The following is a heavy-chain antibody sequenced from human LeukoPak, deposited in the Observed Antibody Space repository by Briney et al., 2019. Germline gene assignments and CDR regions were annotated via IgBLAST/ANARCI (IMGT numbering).Heavy chain of an antibody. D-gene: IGHD2-2*01. V-gene: IGHV1-69*02. CDR1: GGTFSSYT. CDR2: IIPILGIA. J-gene: IGHJ1*01. Sequence: SVKVSCKASGGTFSSYTISWVRQAPGQGLGWMGRIIPILGIANYAQKFQGRVTITADKSTSTAYMELSSLRSEDTAVYYCARIVTQAYAPEYFQHWGQGTLVTVSS. CDR3: ARIVTQAYAPEYFQH.